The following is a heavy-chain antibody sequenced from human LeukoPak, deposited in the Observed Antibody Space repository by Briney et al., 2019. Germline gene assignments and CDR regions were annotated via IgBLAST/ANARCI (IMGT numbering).Heavy chain of an antibody. D-gene: IGHD4-23*01. CDR1: GFTFSNYG. CDR3: AREGPRGNSQFGY. CDR2: IWYDGSNK. Sequence: GKSLRLSCAASGFTFSNYGMRWVRQAPGKGLEWVALIWYDGSNKYYTDSVKGRLTISRDNSRDTLFLQMNSLRAEDTAVYYCAREGPRGNSQFGYWGQGTLVTVSS. V-gene: IGHV3-33*01. J-gene: IGHJ4*02.